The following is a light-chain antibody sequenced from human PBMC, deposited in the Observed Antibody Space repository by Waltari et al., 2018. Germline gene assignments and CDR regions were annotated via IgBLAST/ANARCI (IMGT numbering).Light chain of an antibody. CDR1: KLADQY. J-gene: IGLJ2*01. CDR3: QAWDITTKVV. CDR2: QDN. V-gene: IGLV3-1*01. Sequence: SYELTQPPSISVSPGQTARLTCSGEKLADQYVSWYQQNSGQSPTLVIYQDNKRPSGIPERFSGSNSGNTATLTISETQTFDEADFYCQAWDITTKVVFGGGTKLTVL.